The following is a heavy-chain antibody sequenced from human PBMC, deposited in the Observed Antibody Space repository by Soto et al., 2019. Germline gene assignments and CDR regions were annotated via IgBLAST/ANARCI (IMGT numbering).Heavy chain of an antibody. J-gene: IGHJ4*02. CDR3: AKERFGVLRFLEWFPTRAHFDY. Sequence: GGSLRLSCAASGFTFSSYGMHWVRQAPGKGLEWVAVISYDGSNKYYADSVKGRFTISRDNSKNTLYLQMNSLRAEDTAVYYCAKERFGVLRFLEWFPTRAHFDYWGQGNLVTVS. CDR2: ISYDGSNK. D-gene: IGHD3-3*01. V-gene: IGHV3-30*18. CDR1: GFTFSSYG.